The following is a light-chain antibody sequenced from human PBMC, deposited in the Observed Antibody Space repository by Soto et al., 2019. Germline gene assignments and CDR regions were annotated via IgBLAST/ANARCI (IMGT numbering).Light chain of an antibody. Sequence: IVLTQSPGTLSLSPGERATLSCRASQSISSEYLAWYQQKPDQAPRLLIYGASTRATGIPARFSGSGSGTEFTLTISSLQSEDFAVYYCQQYNNWPITFGQGRRLEIK. CDR2: GAS. CDR3: QQYNNWPIT. V-gene: IGKV3-15*01. CDR1: QSISSE. J-gene: IGKJ5*01.